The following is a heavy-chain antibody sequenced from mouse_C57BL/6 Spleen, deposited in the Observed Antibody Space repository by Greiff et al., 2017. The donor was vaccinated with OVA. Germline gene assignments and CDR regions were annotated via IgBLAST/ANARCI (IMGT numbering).Heavy chain of an antibody. V-gene: IGHV5-17*01. CDR1: GFTFSDYG. Sequence: EVKLMESGGGLVKPGGSLKLSCAASGFTFSDYGMHWVRQAPEKGLEWVAYISSGSSTIYYADTVKGRFTISSDNAKNTLFLQMTSLRSEDTAMYYCATIYYYGSSYVWYFDVWGTGTTVTVSS. CDR2: ISSGSSTI. D-gene: IGHD1-1*01. CDR3: ATIYYYGSSYVWYFDV. J-gene: IGHJ1*03.